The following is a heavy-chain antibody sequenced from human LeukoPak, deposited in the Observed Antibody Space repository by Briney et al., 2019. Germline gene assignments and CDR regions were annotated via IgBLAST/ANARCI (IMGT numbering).Heavy chain of an antibody. CDR3: ARAGYCSGGNCYSSYYDY. CDR2: SNGDGSST. J-gene: IGHJ4*02. V-gene: IGHV3-74*01. CDR1: GFTFSSYW. Sequence: GGSLRLSCAASGFTFSSYWMHWVRQAPGKGLLWVSRSNGDGSSTAYADSVKGRFTISRDNAKNTLYLQMNSLRAEDAAQYYCARAGYCSGGNCYSSYYDYWGQGTLVTVSS. D-gene: IGHD2-15*01.